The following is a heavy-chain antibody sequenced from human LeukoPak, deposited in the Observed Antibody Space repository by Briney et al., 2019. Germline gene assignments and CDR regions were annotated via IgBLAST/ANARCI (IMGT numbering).Heavy chain of an antibody. D-gene: IGHD1-1*01. Sequence: ASVKVSCKTSGHTFSRYGISWVRQAPGQGLEWVGWISGYNGDTKYAPKLQGRVTITTDTSTSTAYMELRDLRSDDTAVYFCAGQTIWNLPYFDSWGQGTLVTVSS. J-gene: IGHJ4*02. CDR3: AGQTIWNLPYFDS. CDR2: ISGYNGDT. CDR1: GHTFSRYG. V-gene: IGHV1-18*01.